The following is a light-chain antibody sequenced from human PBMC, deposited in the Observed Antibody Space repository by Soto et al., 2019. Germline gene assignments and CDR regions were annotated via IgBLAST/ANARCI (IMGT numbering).Light chain of an antibody. V-gene: IGKV1-33*01. CDR1: QDITLY. CDR3: QQYDSRPNT. J-gene: IGKJ2*01. CDR2: DVS. Sequence: DIQMTQSPSSLSASVGDRVTIAFQASQDITLYLNWYQHKAGKAPNLLIHDVSTLETGVPARFSGRGSGTIFTLTIINLQPEDVATYYCQQYDSRPNTFGQGTKVDIK.